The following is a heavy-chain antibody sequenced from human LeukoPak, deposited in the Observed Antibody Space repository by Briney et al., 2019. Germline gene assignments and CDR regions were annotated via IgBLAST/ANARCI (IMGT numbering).Heavy chain of an antibody. Sequence: GETLRLSCAASGFTFSTYGITWVGQAPGKGLEWVSVISGRADLTFYADSVKGRFTISKDHPKNTLYLQMNSLRAEDTAVYYCAKRGPGSPQSGKYYFDYWGQGTLVTVSS. V-gene: IGHV3-23*01. D-gene: IGHD3-10*01. CDR3: AKRGPGSPQSGKYYFDY. CDR2: ISGRADLT. CDR1: GFTFSTYG. J-gene: IGHJ4*02.